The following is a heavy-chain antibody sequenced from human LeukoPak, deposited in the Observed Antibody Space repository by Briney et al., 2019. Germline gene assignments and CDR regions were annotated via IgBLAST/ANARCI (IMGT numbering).Heavy chain of an antibody. CDR1: GFTFSSYA. D-gene: IGHD2-2*01. Sequence: PGGPLRLSCAASGFTFSSYAMSWVRQAPGKGLEWVSAISGSGGSTYYADSVKGRFTISRDNSKNTLYLQMNSLRAEDTAVYYCAKSEIVVVPAAMLANYYYYGMDVWGQGTTVTVSS. V-gene: IGHV3-23*01. J-gene: IGHJ6*02. CDR2: ISGSGGST. CDR3: AKSEIVVVPAAMLANYYYYGMDV.